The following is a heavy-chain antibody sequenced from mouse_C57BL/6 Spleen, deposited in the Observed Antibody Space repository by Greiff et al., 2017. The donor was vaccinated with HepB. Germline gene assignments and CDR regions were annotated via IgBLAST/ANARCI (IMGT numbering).Heavy chain of an antibody. Sequence: VQLQQSGAELVRPGASVKLSCKASGYTFTDYYINWVKQRPGQGLEWIARIYPGSGNTYYNEKFKGKATLTAEKSSSTAYMQLSSLTSEDSAVYFWGRSGRSPDYGMDYRGQGTSGTGPS. CDR1: GYTFTDYY. CDR2: IYPGSGNT. V-gene: IGHV1-76*01. J-gene: IGHJ4*01. CDR3: GRSGRSPDYGMDY. D-gene: IGHD1-1*01.